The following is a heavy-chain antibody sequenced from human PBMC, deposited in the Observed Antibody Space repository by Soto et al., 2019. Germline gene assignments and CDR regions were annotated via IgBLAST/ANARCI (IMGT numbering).Heavy chain of an antibody. D-gene: IGHD3-16*01. V-gene: IGHV1-3*01. CDR1: GYTFTSYA. CDR3: AREGFRGVMSYYGIDV. CDR2: INAGNGNT. Sequence: ASVKVSCKASGYTFTSYAMHWVRQAPGQRLEWMGWINAGNGNTKYSQKFQGRVTITRDTSASTAYMELSSLRSEDTAVYYCAREGFRGVMSYYGIDVWAQRTTVTVSS. J-gene: IGHJ6*02.